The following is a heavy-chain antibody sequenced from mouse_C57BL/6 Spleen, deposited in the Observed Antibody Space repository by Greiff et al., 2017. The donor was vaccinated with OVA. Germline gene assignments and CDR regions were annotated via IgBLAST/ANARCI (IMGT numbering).Heavy chain of an antibody. D-gene: IGHD1-1*01. CDR3: ARGGYGSSLYYAMDY. Sequence: VQLQQSGAELVRPGSSVKLSCKASGYTFTSYWMHWVKQRPIQGLEWIGNIDPSDSETHYNQKFKDKATLTVDKSSSTAYMQLSSLTSEDSAVYYCARGGYGSSLYYAMDYWGQGTSVTVSS. J-gene: IGHJ4*01. V-gene: IGHV1-52*01. CDR1: GYTFTSYW. CDR2: IDPSDSET.